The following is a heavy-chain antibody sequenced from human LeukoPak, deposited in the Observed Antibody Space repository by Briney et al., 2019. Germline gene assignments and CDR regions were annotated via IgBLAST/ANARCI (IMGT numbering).Heavy chain of an antibody. CDR2: ISSSGSTI. V-gene: IGHV3-48*03. Sequence: GGSLRLSCAASGFTFSSYEMNWVRQAPGKGLEWVSYISSSGSTIYYADSVQGRFTISRDNAQNSLYLQMNSLRAEDTAVYCCEKGSGWPYYFDYWGQGTLVTVSS. CDR3: EKGSGWPYYFDY. D-gene: IGHD6-19*01. CDR1: GFTFSSYE. J-gene: IGHJ4*02.